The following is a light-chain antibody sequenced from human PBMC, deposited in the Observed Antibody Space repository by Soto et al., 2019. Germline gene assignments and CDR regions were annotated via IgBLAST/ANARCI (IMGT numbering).Light chain of an antibody. Sequence: DIQITQSPCTLSASVGDRVTITCRASHSISNWLAWYQQKPGKAPKVLIYDASSLESGVPSRFSGSGSGTEFTLTINSLQPDDFATYYCQQYDSFWTFGQGTKVDIK. CDR3: QQYDSFWT. J-gene: IGKJ1*01. V-gene: IGKV1-5*01. CDR1: HSISNW. CDR2: DAS.